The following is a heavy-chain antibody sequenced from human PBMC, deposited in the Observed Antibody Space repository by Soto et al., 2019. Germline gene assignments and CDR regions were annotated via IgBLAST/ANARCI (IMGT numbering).Heavy chain of an antibody. Sequence: GASAKVSCKASGYTLTSHYIYWVRQYPGEGLQWMGFINPSGGSPVYPQKFQGTVTMTSDTSTTTVYMELSSLRSEDTGVYYCARSRAPGASDAFDIWGQGTMVTVSS. V-gene: IGHV1-46*01. CDR2: INPSGGSP. CDR3: ARSRAPGASDAFDI. D-gene: IGHD2-8*02. CDR1: GYTLTSHY. J-gene: IGHJ3*02.